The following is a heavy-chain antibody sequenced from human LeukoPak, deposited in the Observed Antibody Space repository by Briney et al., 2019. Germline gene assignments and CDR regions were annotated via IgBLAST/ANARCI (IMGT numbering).Heavy chain of an antibody. CDR1: GGSFSGYY. V-gene: IGHV4-59*08. CDR3: ARLVISSSWYFDY. Sequence: SETLSLTCAVYGGSFSGYYWSWIRQPPGKGLEWIGYIYYSGSTNYNPSLKSRVTISVDTSKNQFSLKLSSVTAADTAVYYCARLVISSSWYFDYWGQGTLVTVSS. D-gene: IGHD6-13*01. J-gene: IGHJ4*02. CDR2: IYYSGST.